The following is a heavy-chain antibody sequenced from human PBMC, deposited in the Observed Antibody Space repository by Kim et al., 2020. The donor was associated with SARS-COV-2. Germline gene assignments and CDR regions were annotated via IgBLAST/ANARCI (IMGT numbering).Heavy chain of an antibody. CDR3: ARLLGYCSGTSCSKAAFD. D-gene: IGHD2-2*03. V-gene: IGHV5-51*01. CDR1: GYSFRSFW. CDR2: IYPGDSDT. J-gene: IGHJ5*01. Sequence: GESLKISCHGSGYSFRSFWIGWVRQMPGKGLEWMGIIYPGDSDTRNGASFEGRVTISADMSTDTAHLEWRSLQVSDSAIYYCARLLGYCSGTSCSKAAFD.